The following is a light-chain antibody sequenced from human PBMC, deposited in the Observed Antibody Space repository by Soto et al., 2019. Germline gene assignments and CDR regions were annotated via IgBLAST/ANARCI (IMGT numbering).Light chain of an antibody. CDR1: QSVSSHS. CDR2: VAS. J-gene: IGKJ3*01. CDR3: QLYGTSPGFT. Sequence: EIVLTQSPGTLSLSPGERATLSCRASQSVSSHSLAWYQQKPGQAPRLLLYVASSRATGIPDRFSGSGSGTDFALTIIRLEPEDFAVYYCQLYGTSPGFTFGPGTKVDI. V-gene: IGKV3-20*01.